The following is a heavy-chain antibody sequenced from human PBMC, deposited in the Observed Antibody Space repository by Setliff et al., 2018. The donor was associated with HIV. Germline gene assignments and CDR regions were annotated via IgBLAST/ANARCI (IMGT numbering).Heavy chain of an antibody. D-gene: IGHD1-7*01. CDR2: IVVGSGNT. CDR1: GFTFTNSA. Sequence: SVKVSCKASGFTFTNSAVQWVRQARGQRLEWIGWIVVGSGNTNYAQKFQERVTITRDMSTSRAYMELSGLRTEDTAVYYCAADPHTGTTSYDAFDIWGQGTVVTVSS. V-gene: IGHV1-58*01. CDR3: AADPHTGTTSYDAFDI. J-gene: IGHJ3*02.